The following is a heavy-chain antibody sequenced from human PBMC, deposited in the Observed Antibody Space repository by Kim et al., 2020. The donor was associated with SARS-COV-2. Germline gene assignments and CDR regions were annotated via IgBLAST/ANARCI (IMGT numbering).Heavy chain of an antibody. D-gene: IGHD6-6*01. CDR1: GFKFERFA. J-gene: IGHJ4*02. CDR2: LSLDSDRI. Sequence: GGSLRLSCEMSGFKFERFAVHWVRQPPGKGLEWVSGLSLDSDRIGYADSVKGRFTVSRDKAKDTLYLQMDSLRIEDTAFYYCTRELVPGGADYWGQGTLVTVS. CDR3: TRELVPGGADY. V-gene: IGHV3-9*01.